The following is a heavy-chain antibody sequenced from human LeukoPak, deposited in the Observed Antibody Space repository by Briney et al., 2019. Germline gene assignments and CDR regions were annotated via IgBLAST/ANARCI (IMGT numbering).Heavy chain of an antibody. Sequence: GGSLRLSCAASGFTFSSYWMHWVRQAPGKGLVWVSRINSDGSSTSYADSVKGRFTISRDNAKNTLYLQMNSLRAEDTAVYYCARSYLGYCSSTSCYSGFWFDPWGQGTLVTVSS. D-gene: IGHD2-2*01. J-gene: IGHJ5*02. V-gene: IGHV3-74*01. CDR3: ARSYLGYCSSTSCYSGFWFDP. CDR2: INSDGSST. CDR1: GFTFSSYW.